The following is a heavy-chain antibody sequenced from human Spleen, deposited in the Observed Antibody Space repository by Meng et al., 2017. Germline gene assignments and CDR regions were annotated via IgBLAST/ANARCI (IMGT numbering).Heavy chain of an antibody. J-gene: IGHJ3*02. CDR3: AHSLGLLSSLVAFDI. V-gene: IGHV2-5*02. CDR1: GFSLSTNGVG. D-gene: IGHD3-3*01. Sequence: SGPTLVKPTETLTLTCTVSGFSLSTNGVGVGWIRQPPGKALEWLALIFWDGDKRYSPSLRSRLTITKDTSKNQVVLTVTNMDPVDTATSYCAHSLGLLSSLVAFDIWGQGTMVTVSS. CDR2: IFWDGDK.